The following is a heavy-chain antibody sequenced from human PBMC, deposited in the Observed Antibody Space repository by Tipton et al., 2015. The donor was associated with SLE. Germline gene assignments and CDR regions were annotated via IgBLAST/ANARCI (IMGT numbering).Heavy chain of an antibody. CDR2: IYYDETT. J-gene: IGHJ6*03. V-gene: IGHV4-39*01. CDR1: GDSIRNENYY. Sequence: LRLSCTVSGDSIRNENYYWGWFRQPPGKGLEWIAAIYYDETTYYNTSLDSRATISVGMSKNQFSLNLRSVTAADTAVYFCARTRQQLDGDYYYYMDVWGKGTTVIVSS. CDR3: ARTRQQLDGDYYYYMDV. D-gene: IGHD6-13*01.